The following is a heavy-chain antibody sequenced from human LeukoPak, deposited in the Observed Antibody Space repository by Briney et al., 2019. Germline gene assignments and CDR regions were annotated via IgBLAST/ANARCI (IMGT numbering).Heavy chain of an antibody. CDR1: GFTFSSYS. D-gene: IGHD3-22*01. Sequence: GGSLRLSCAASGFTFSSYSMNWVRQAPGKGLEWVSSISSSSSYIYYADSVKGRFTISRDNSKNTLYLQMNSLRAEDTAVYYCAKDRIVVVYFDYWGQGTLVTVSS. V-gene: IGHV3-21*04. J-gene: IGHJ4*02. CDR3: AKDRIVVVYFDY. CDR2: ISSSSSYI.